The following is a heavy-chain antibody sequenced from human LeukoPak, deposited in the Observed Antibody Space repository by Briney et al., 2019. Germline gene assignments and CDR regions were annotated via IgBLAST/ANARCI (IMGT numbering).Heavy chain of an antibody. D-gene: IGHD3-22*01. Sequence: VASVKVSCKASGYTFTSYYMHWVRQAPGQGLEWMGIINPSGGSTGYAQKFQGRVTITADKSTSTAYMELSSLRSEDTAVYYCVSEYDSSGYYPLDYWGQGTLVTVSS. J-gene: IGHJ4*02. V-gene: IGHV1-46*01. CDR3: VSEYDSSGYYPLDY. CDR2: INPSGGST. CDR1: GYTFTSYY.